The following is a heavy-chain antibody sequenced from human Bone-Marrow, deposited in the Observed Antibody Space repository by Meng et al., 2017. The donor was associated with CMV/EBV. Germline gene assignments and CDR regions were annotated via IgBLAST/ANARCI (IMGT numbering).Heavy chain of an antibody. CDR1: GASISSYY. V-gene: IGHV4-59*12. J-gene: IGHJ4*02. D-gene: IGHD1-14*01. Sequence: SETLSLTCAVSGASISSYYWNWIRQPPGKGLEWIGYIHYSGGTNYNPALKSRVTISVDTSNNPFSLKVTSVTAADTAGYYCTRVGTEPDYWGQGTLVTVSS. CDR3: TRVGTEPDY. CDR2: IHYSGGT.